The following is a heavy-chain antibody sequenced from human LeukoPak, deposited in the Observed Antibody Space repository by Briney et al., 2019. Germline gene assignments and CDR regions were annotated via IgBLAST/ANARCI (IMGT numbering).Heavy chain of an antibody. Sequence: SQTLSLTCAISGDSVSSNSAAWNWIRQSPSRGLEWLGRTYYRSKGYNDYAVSVKSRITINPDTSKNQFSLQLNSVTPEDTAVYYCARDQLYCSGGSCYPVGANYGMDVWGQGTTVTVSS. CDR1: GDSVSSNSAA. CDR2: TYYRSKGYN. V-gene: IGHV6-1*01. CDR3: ARDQLYCSGGSCYPVGANYGMDV. J-gene: IGHJ6*02. D-gene: IGHD2-15*01.